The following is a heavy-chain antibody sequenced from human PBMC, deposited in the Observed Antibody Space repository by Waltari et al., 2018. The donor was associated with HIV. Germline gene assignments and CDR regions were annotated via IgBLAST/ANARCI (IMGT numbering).Heavy chain of an antibody. Sequence: QVQLQESGPGLVKPSETLSLTCTVSGGSISSYYWSWIRQPPGTGLEWIGYIYYSGSTNYNPSLKSRVTISVDTSKNQFSLKLSSVTAADTAVYYCARAKYYYDSSGYYYYDGMDVWGQGTTVTVSS. V-gene: IGHV4-59*01. D-gene: IGHD3-22*01. CDR3: ARAKYYYDSSGYYYYDGMDV. J-gene: IGHJ6*02. CDR2: IYYSGST. CDR1: GGSISSYY.